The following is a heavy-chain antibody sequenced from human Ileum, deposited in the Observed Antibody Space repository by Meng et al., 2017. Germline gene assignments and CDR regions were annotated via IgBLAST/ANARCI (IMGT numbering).Heavy chain of an antibody. Sequence: GESLKISCAVSGFTLTTYWMHWVRQAPGQGLMWVSRVNPYGTITNYADSVKGRFTISRDTAKNTLYLQMDSLVADDTAVYYCTRDTFGYHDYWGQGTLVTVSS. J-gene: IGHJ4*02. CDR1: GFTLTTYW. V-gene: IGHV3-74*01. D-gene: IGHD6-25*01. CDR2: VNPYGTIT. CDR3: TRDTFGYHDY.